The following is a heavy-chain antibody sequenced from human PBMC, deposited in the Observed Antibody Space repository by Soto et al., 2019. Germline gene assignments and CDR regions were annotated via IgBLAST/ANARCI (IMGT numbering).Heavy chain of an antibody. CDR3: ARTSIVVLTAPLNWFDP. D-gene: IGHD2-21*02. CDR1: GFTFSSYA. V-gene: IGHV3-30-3*01. Sequence: QVQLVESGGGVVQPGRSLRLSCAASGFTFSSYAMHWVRQAPGKGLEWVAVISYDGSNKYYADSVKGRFTISRDNSKNTLYLQMNSLRAEDTAVYYCARTSIVVLTAPLNWFDPWGQGTLVTVSS. CDR2: ISYDGSNK. J-gene: IGHJ5*02.